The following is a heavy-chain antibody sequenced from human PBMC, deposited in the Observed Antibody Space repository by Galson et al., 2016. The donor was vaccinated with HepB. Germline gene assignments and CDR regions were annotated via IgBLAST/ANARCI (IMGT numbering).Heavy chain of an antibody. J-gene: IGHJ4*02. CDR2: FDPEDGET. CDR1: GGAFSNYA. CDR3: ATGPVSFDY. V-gene: IGHV1-24*01. Sequence: SVKVSCKASGGAFSNYAINWVRQAPGKGLEWMGGFDPEDGETIYAQKFQGRVTMTEDTSTDTAYMELSSLRSEDTAVYYCATGPVSFDYWGQGTLVTVSS.